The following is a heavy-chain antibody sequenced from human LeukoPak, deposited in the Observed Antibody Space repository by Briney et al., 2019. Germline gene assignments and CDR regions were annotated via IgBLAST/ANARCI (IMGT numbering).Heavy chain of an antibody. D-gene: IGHD4-17*01. J-gene: IGHJ4*02. CDR2: IYYSGST. V-gene: IGHV4-30-4*08. Sequence: SETLSLTCTVSGGSISSGDYYWSWIRQPPGKGLEWIGYIYYSGSTYYNPSLKSRVTILVDTSKNQFSLKLSSVTAADTAVYYCARGADYELYYFDYWGQGTLVTVSS. CDR1: GGSISSGDYY. CDR3: ARGADYELYYFDY.